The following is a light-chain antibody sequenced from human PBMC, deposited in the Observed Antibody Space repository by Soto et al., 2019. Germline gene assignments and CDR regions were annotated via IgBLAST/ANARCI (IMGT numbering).Light chain of an antibody. CDR3: LLSYTGAHV. Sequence: QAVVTQEPSLTVSPGGTVTLTCGSSTGAVTSGHYPYWFQQKPGQAPKTLIYDTSNKHSWTPARFSGSLLGGKAALTLSGAQPEDEAEYFCLLSYTGAHVFGTGTKVTVL. V-gene: IGLV7-46*01. CDR1: TGAVTSGHY. J-gene: IGLJ1*01. CDR2: DTS.